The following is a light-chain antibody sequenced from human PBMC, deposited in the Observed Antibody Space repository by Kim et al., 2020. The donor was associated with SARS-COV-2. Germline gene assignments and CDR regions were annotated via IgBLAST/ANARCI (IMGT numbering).Light chain of an antibody. Sequence: AWGRTVRITLQVTSLRNYFASWYQQGPGLAPILVIYGKNSRPSGIPGRFSGSSSGSTASLTITGAQAEDEADYYCNSRDSNGNHLVFGGGTQLTVL. CDR2: GKN. CDR3: NSRDSNGNHLV. V-gene: IGLV3-19*01. CDR1: SLRNYF. J-gene: IGLJ2*01.